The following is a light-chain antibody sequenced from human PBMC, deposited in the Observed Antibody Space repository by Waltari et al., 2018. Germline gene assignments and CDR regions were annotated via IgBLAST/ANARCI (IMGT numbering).Light chain of an antibody. V-gene: IGLV3-19*01. CDR2: GEN. Sequence: SSELTQDPAVSVALGQTVRITCQGDRLRDYYASWYQQKAGQAPVLVIHGENKRPSGIPDLFSGSRSGNTASLTITGAQAGDEADYYCNSRDSSGNVVFGAGTKVTVL. CDR1: RLRDYY. CDR3: NSRDSSGNVV. J-gene: IGLJ2*01.